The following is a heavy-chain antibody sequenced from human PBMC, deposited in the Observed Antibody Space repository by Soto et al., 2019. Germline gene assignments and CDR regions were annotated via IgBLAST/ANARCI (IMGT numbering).Heavy chain of an antibody. D-gene: IGHD3-3*02. Sequence: SETLSLTCTVSGGSVSSGSYYWSWIRQPPGKGLEWIGYIYYSGSTNYNPSLKSRVTISLDTSKNQFSLKLSSVTAADTAVYYCETDPIFGVVGNFDYWGQGTLVTVSS. J-gene: IGHJ4*02. CDR3: ETDPIFGVVGNFDY. CDR1: GGSVSSGSYY. V-gene: IGHV4-61*01. CDR2: IYYSGST.